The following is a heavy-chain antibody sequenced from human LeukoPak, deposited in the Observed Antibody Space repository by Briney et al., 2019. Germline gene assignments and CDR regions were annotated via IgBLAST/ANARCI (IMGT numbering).Heavy chain of an antibody. Sequence: ASVKVSCKASGYTFTRNFMHWVRQAPGQGLEWMGWINPNSGGTNYAQKFQGRVTMTRDTSISTAYMELSSLRSDDTAVYYCARVTEHTAMVHWYFDLWGRGTLVTV. J-gene: IGHJ2*01. D-gene: IGHD5-18*01. V-gene: IGHV1-2*02. CDR2: INPNSGGT. CDR1: GYTFTRNF. CDR3: ARVTEHTAMVHWYFDL.